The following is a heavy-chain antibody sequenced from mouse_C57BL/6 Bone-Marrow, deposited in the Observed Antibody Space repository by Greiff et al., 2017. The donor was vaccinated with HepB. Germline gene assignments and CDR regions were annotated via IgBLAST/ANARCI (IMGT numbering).Heavy chain of an antibody. CDR3: TRRAGYYGSRRYYAMDY. Sequence: EVQVVESGEGLVKPGGSLKLSCAASGFTFSSYAMSWVRQTPEKRLEWVAYISSGGDYIYYADTVKGRFTISRDNARNTLYLQMSSLKSEDTAMYYCTRRAGYYGSRRYYAMDYWGQGTSVTVSS. J-gene: IGHJ4*01. CDR1: GFTFSSYA. CDR2: ISSGGDYI. D-gene: IGHD1-1*01. V-gene: IGHV5S21*01.